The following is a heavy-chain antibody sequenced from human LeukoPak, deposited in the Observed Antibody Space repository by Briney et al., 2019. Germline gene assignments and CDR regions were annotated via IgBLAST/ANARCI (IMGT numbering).Heavy chain of an antibody. CDR2: VYTSGST. CDR3: ARDTYYYGSGSYYPIFDY. V-gene: IGHV4-4*07. Sequence: SETLSLTCSVSGGSISNYYWSWIRQPAGKGLEWIGRVYTSGSTNYNPSLKSRVTMSVDTSKNQFSLKLSSVTAADTAVYYCARDTYYYGSGSYYPIFDYWGQGTLVTVSS. D-gene: IGHD3-10*01. J-gene: IGHJ4*02. CDR1: GGSISNYY.